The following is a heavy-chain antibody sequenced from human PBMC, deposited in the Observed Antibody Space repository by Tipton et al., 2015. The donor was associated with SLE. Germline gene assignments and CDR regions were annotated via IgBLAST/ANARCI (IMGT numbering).Heavy chain of an antibody. CDR2: IKEDGSEM. J-gene: IGHJ6*02. Sequence: GSLRLSCAASGFRLSDFWMSWVRQTPEKGLEWLANIKEDGSEMYFADSVRGRFTISRDDSKNTVFLQMGSLRAEDMAVYYCARGSVTISGLIILPGMDVWGQGTKVTVSS. CDR1: GFRLSDFW. CDR3: ARGSVTISGLIILPGMDV. V-gene: IGHV3-7*01. D-gene: IGHD3-3*01.